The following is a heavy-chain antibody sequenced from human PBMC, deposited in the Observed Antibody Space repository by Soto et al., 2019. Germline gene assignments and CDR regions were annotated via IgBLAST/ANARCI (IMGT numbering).Heavy chain of an antibody. Sequence: GGSLRLSCAASGFTFSSYGMHWVRQAPGKGLEWVAVIWYDGSNKYYADSVKGRFTISRDNSKNTLYLQMNSLRAEDTAVYYCARGSYGALRGLTPSPFDYWGQGTLVTVSS. D-gene: IGHD5-18*01. CDR3: ARGSYGALRGLTPSPFDY. V-gene: IGHV3-33*01. CDR2: IWYDGSNK. CDR1: GFTFSSYG. J-gene: IGHJ4*02.